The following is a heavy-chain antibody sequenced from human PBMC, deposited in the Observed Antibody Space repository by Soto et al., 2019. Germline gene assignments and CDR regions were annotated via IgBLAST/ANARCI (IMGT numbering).Heavy chain of an antibody. J-gene: IGHJ4*02. Sequence: HPGGSLRLSCAASGFTFSSYAMHWVRQAPGKGLEWVAVISYDGSNKYYADSVKGRFTISRDNSKNTLYLQMNSLRAEDTAVYYCARDRDDIIDYWGQGTLVTVSS. CDR1: GFTFSSYA. CDR3: ARDRDDIIDY. CDR2: ISYDGSNK. D-gene: IGHD3-22*01. V-gene: IGHV3-30-3*01.